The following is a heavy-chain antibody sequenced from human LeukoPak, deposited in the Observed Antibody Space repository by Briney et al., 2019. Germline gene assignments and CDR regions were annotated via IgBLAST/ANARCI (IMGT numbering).Heavy chain of an antibody. CDR2: FDPEDGET. J-gene: IGHJ5*02. CDR1: GYTLTELS. CDR3: ATGARGQWLVPGNWFDP. Sequence: ASVKVSCKVSGYTLTELSMHWVRQAPGKGLEWMGGFDPEDGETIYAQKFQGRVTMTEDTSTDTAYMELSSLRSEDTAVYYCATGARGQWLVPGNWFDPWGQGTLVTVSS. V-gene: IGHV1-24*01. D-gene: IGHD6-19*01.